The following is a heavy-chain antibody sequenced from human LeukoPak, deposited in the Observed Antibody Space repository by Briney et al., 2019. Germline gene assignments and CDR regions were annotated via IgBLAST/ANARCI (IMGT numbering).Heavy chain of an antibody. J-gene: IGHJ6*03. D-gene: IGHD3-10*01. V-gene: IGHV4-39*01. CDR1: GGSISSSGYY. CDR3: ARLGYYYGSGNFEDYYYYYMDV. Sequence: PSETLSLTCTVSGGSISSSGYYWGWIRQPPGKGLEWIGSIYYSGSTYYNPSLKSRVTISVDTSKNQFSLKLSSVTAADTAVYYCARLGYYYGSGNFEDYYYYYMDVWGKGTTVTISS. CDR2: IYYSGST.